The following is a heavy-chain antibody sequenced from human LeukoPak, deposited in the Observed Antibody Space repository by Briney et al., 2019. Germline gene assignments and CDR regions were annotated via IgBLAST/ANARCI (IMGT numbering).Heavy chain of an antibody. J-gene: IGHJ4*02. CDR2: INPNSGGT. CDR1: GGTFSSYA. CDR3: ARGGEANYYGSGSYYNKFDY. D-gene: IGHD3-10*01. V-gene: IGHV1-2*04. Sequence: ASVKVSCKASGGTFSSYAISWVRQAPGQGLEWMGWINPNSGGTNYAQKFQGWVTMTRDTSISTAYMELSRLRSDDTAVYYCARGGEANYYGSGSYYNKFDYWGQGTLVTVSS.